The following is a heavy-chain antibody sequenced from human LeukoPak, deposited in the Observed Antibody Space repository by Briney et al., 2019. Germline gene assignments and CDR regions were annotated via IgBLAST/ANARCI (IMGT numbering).Heavy chain of an antibody. CDR2: IIPIFCTA. CDR3: ARDSTPLDYDILTGYQKYYFDY. Sequence: SVKVPCKASGGTFSSYAISWVRQAPGQELEWMGRIIPIFCTANYAQKFQGRVTITTDESTSTAYMELSSLRSEDTAVYYCARDSTPLDYDILTGYQKYYFDYWGQGTLVTVSS. J-gene: IGHJ4*02. V-gene: IGHV1-69*05. CDR1: GGTFSSYA. D-gene: IGHD3-9*01.